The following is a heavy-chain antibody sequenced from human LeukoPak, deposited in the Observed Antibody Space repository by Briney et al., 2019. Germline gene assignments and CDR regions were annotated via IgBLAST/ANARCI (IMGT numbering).Heavy chain of an antibody. J-gene: IGHJ4*02. V-gene: IGHV1-46*01. D-gene: IGHD3-22*01. CDR1: GYTFTSYY. CDR3: ARDQDRAFTMIVAFDY. Sequence: ASVTVSCTASGYTFTSYYMHWVRQAPGQGLEWMGIINPSGGSTSYAQKFQGRVTMTRDTSTSTVYMELSSLRSEDTAVYYCARDQDRAFTMIVAFDYWGQGTLVTVSS. CDR2: INPSGGST.